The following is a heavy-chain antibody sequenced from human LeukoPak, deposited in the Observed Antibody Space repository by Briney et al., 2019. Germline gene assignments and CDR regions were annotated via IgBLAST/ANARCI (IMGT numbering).Heavy chain of an antibody. Sequence: PSETLSLTCAVYGGSFSGYYWSWIRQPPGKGLEWIGEINHSESTNYNPSLKSRVTISVDTSKNQFSLKLSSVTAADTAVYYCARGEEAAAGTGIWFDPWGQGTLVTVSS. CDR1: GGSFSGYY. J-gene: IGHJ5*02. D-gene: IGHD6-13*01. CDR3: ARGEEAAAGTGIWFDP. CDR2: INHSEST. V-gene: IGHV4-34*01.